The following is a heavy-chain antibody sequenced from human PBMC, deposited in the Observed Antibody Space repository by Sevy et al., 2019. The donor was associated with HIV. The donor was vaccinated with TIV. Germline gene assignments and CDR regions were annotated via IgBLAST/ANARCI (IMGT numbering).Heavy chain of an antibody. Sequence: GGSLRLSCAASGFTFSNAWMSWVRRAPAKGLEWVGRLKSKTDGGTTDYAAPVKGRFTISRDDSKNTLYLQMNSLKTEDTAVYYCTTVGMIATGFDYWGQGTLVTVSS. CDR2: LKSKTDGGTT. CDR3: TTVGMIATGFDY. V-gene: IGHV3-15*01. J-gene: IGHJ4*02. D-gene: IGHD1-1*01. CDR1: GFTFSNAW.